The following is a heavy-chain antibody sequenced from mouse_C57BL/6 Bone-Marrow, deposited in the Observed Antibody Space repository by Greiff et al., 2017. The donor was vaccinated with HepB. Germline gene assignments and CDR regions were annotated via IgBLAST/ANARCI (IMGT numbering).Heavy chain of an antibody. Sequence: EVKVVESEGGLVQPGSSMKLSCTASGFTFSDYYMAWVRQVPEKGLEWVANINYDGSSTYYLDSLKSRFIISRDNAKNILYLQMSSLKSEDTATYYCAREEGLQAYFDYWGQGTTLTVSS. J-gene: IGHJ2*01. CDR3: AREEGLQAYFDY. V-gene: IGHV5-16*01. CDR2: INYDGSST. CDR1: GFTFSDYY. D-gene: IGHD2-13*01.